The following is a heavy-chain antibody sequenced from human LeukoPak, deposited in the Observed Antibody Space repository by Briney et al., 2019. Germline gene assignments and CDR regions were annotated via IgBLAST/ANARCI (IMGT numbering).Heavy chain of an antibody. D-gene: IGHD5-24*01. CDR2: IYYSGST. CDR3: ARYHGPYYFDY. V-gene: IGHV4-59*12. CDR1: GDSMSTYY. Sequence: PSETLSLTCTVSGDSMSTYYWSWIRQPPGKGLEWIGYIYYSGSTSFNPSLKSRVTISIDTSKNQFSLKLSSVTAADTAVYYCARYHGPYYFDYWGQGTLVTVSS. J-gene: IGHJ4*02.